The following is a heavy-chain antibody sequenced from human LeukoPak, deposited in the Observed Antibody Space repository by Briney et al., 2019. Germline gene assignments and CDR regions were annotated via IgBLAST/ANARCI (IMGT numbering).Heavy chain of an antibody. Sequence: TLSLTCTVSGGSISSDNYHWSWIRQPAGKGLEWIGRMYTSGSTNYNPSLKSRVTISVDTSKNHFSLKLSSVTAADTAVYYCARVFGGPVSRRFDPWGQGTLVTVSS. V-gene: IGHV4-61*02. CDR2: MYTSGST. J-gene: IGHJ5*02. CDR1: GGSISSDNYH. CDR3: ARVFGGPVSRRFDP. D-gene: IGHD4-23*01.